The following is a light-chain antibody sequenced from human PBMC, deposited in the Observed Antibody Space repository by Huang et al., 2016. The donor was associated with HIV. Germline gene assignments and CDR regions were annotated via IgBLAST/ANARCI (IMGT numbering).Light chain of an antibody. CDR1: ESIKTY. CDR2: GAS. Sequence: EIVLTQSPATLSLSPGERAALSCRASESIKTYLAWYQQKPGQAPRLLIYGASKRAPGIPARFSGSGSGTAFTLTISSLEPEDFAIYYCQQRDNWLTFGGGTRVEI. V-gene: IGKV3-11*01. J-gene: IGKJ4*01. CDR3: QQRDNWLT.